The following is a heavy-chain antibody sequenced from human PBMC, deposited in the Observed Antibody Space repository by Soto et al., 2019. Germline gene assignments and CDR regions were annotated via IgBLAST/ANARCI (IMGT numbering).Heavy chain of an antibody. J-gene: IGHJ6*03. V-gene: IGHV1-8*01. D-gene: IGHD3-9*01. CDR2: MNPNSGNT. CDR1: GYTFTSYD. CDR3: ARGRDYDILTGYYFPYYYYMDV. Sequence: QVPLVQSGAEVKKPGASVKVSCKASGYTFTSYDINWVRQATGQGLEWMGWMNPNSGNTGYAQKFQGRVTMTRNTSISTAYMELSSLRSEDTAVYYCARGRDYDILTGYYFPYYYYMDVWGKGTTVTVSS.